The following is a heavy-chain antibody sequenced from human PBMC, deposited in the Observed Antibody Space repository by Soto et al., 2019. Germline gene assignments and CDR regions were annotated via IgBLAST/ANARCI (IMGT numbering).Heavy chain of an antibody. CDR2: ISGSGDST. V-gene: IGHV3-23*01. Sequence: SLRLSCAASGFTFSSYAMSWVRRAPGKGLEWVSGISGSGDSTYYADSVKGRFTISRDNSKNTLYLQMNSLRAEDTAVYYCAKGVPGIAVAGTGYFQHWGQGTLVTVSS. D-gene: IGHD6-19*01. CDR1: GFTFSSYA. J-gene: IGHJ1*01. CDR3: AKGVPGIAVAGTGYFQH.